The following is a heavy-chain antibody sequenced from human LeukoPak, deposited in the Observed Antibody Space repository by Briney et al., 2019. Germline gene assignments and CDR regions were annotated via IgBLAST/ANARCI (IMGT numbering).Heavy chain of an antibody. CDR3: ARVSRYYYDSSGYYGRSDYYGMDV. V-gene: IGHV4-59*01. CDR1: GGSISSYY. CDR2: IYYSGST. J-gene: IGHJ6*02. Sequence: PSETLSLTCTVSGGSISSYYWSWIRQPPGKGLEWIGYIYYSGSTNYNPSLKSRVTISVDTSKNQFSLKLSSVTAADTAVYYCARVSRYYYDSSGYYGRSDYYGMDVWGQGTTVTVSS. D-gene: IGHD3-22*01.